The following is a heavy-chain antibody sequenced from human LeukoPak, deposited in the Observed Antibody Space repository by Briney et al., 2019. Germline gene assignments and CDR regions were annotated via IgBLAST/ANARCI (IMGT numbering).Heavy chain of an antibody. CDR3: ATELRWKDH. Sequence: ASVKVSCKTSGYTFTNYDINWVRQASGQGLEWMGYMKPNSGNTGYAQKFQGRVTMTRDTSISTAYMELSSLTSEDTAVYYCATELRWKDHWGQGTLVTVSS. V-gene: IGHV1-8*01. D-gene: IGHD4-23*01. J-gene: IGHJ4*02. CDR2: MKPNSGNT. CDR1: GYTFTNYD.